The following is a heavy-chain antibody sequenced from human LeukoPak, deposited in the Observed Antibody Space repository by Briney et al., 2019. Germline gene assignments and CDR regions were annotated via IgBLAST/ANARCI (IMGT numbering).Heavy chain of an antibody. J-gene: IGHJ4*02. Sequence: PGGSLRLSCAASGFTFSSYGMHWARQAPGKGLEWVAVISYDGSNKYYADSVKGRFTISRDNSKNTLYLQMNSLRAEDTAVYYCAKGIERGSYSGFDYWGQGTLVTVSS. D-gene: IGHD1-26*01. CDR1: GFTFSSYG. CDR2: ISYDGSNK. V-gene: IGHV3-30*18. CDR3: AKGIERGSYSGFDY.